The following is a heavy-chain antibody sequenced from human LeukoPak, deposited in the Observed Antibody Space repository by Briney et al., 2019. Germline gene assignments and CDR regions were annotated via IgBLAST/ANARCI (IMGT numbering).Heavy chain of an antibody. CDR2: ISDDGSNK. J-gene: IGHJ4*02. CDR3: AKDRYSSGWYSDFGY. V-gene: IGHV3-30*18. CDR1: GFTFSNYA. Sequence: GGSLRLSCAASGFTFSNYAMHWVRQAPGKGLEWVAVISDDGSNKYYGDSVKGRFTISRDNSKNTVYLQMNSLRAEDTAVYSCAKDRYSSGWYSDFGYWGQGTLATVSS. D-gene: IGHD6-19*01.